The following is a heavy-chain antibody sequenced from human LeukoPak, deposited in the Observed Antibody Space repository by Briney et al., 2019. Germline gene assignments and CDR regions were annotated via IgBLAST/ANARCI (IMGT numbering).Heavy chain of an antibody. CDR2: INPSGGST. V-gene: IGHV1-46*01. CDR1: GYTFTSYY. D-gene: IGHD3-22*01. Sequence: GASVKVSCKASGYTFTSYYMHWVRQAPGQGLEWMGIINPSGGSTSYAQKFQGRVTMTRDMSTSTVYMELSSLRSEDTAVYYCARVPHSGITMIVSIGYFDYWGQGTLVTVSS. J-gene: IGHJ4*02. CDR3: ARVPHSGITMIVSIGYFDY.